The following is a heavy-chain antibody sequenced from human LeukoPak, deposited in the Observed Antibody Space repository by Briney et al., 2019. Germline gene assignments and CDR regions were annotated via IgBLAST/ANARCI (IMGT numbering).Heavy chain of an antibody. V-gene: IGHV3-66*01. Sequence: GGSLRLSCAVSGFTVSNNYMNWVRQAPGQGLEWVSVIYSGGSTYYADSVKGRFTISRDNSKTTLYLQMNSLRGDDTAVYYCARSGTAGTFDYWGQGTLVTVSS. CDR1: GFTVSNNY. CDR3: ARSGTAGTFDY. D-gene: IGHD6-13*01. J-gene: IGHJ4*02. CDR2: IYSGGST.